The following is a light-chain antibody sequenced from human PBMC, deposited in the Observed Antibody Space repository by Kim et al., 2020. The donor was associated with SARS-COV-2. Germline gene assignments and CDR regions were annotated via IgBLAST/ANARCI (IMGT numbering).Light chain of an antibody. CDR1: ALPKQY. CDR3: QSADSSGTYVV. Sequence: SPGQTARITCSGDALPKQYAYWYQQKTGQAPVLVIYKDSERPSGIPERFSGSSSGTTVTLTISGVQAEDEADYYCQSADSSGTYVVFGGGTKLTVL. J-gene: IGLJ2*01. V-gene: IGLV3-25*03. CDR2: KDS.